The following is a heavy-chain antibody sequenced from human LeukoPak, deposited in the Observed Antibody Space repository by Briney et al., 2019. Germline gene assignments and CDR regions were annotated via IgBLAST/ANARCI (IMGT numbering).Heavy chain of an antibody. V-gene: IGHV1-2*02. CDR3: ARDHIPKGYSGYAV. D-gene: IGHD5-12*01. Sequence: ASVKVSCKASGYTFTGYYMHWVRQAPGRGLEWMGWINPNSGGTNYAQKFQGRVTMTRDTSISTAYMELSRLRSDDTAVYYCARDHIPKGYSGYAVWGQGTMVTVSS. J-gene: IGHJ3*01. CDR1: GYTFTGYY. CDR2: INPNSGGT.